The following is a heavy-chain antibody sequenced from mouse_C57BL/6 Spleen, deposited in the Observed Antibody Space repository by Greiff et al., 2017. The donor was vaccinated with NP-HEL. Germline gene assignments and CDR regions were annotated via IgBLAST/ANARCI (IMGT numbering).Heavy chain of an antibody. J-gene: IGHJ2*01. CDR1: GFTFSDYY. CDR2: ISNGGGST. V-gene: IGHV5-12*01. CDR3: ARGGYMGIDY. D-gene: IGHD1-1*02. Sequence: EVQRVESGGGLVQPGGSLKLSCAASGFTFSDYYMYWVRQTPEKRLEWVAYISNGGGSTYYPDTVKGRFTISRDNAKNTLYRQMSRLKSEDTAMYYCARGGYMGIDYWGQGTTLTVSS.